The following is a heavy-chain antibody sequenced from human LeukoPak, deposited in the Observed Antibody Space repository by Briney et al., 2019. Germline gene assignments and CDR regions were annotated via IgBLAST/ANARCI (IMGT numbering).Heavy chain of an antibody. CDR1: GFTFSDYY. J-gene: IGHJ4*02. CDR3: ACIGNYYDSNEIDY. D-gene: IGHD3-22*01. V-gene: IGHV3-30*03. Sequence: PGGSLRLSCAASGFTFSDYYMSWIRQAPGKGLEWVAVISYDGSNKYYADSVKGRFTISRDNSKNTLYLQMNSLRAEDTAVYYCACIGNYYDSNEIDYWGQGTLVTVSS. CDR2: ISYDGSNK.